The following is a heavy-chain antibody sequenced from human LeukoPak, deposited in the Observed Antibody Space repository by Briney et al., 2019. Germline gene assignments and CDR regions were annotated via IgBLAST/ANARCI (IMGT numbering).Heavy chain of an antibody. CDR1: GFTFSSYA. V-gene: IGHV3-23*01. CDR2: ISGGGGST. Sequence: GGSLRLSCAASGFTFSSYAMSWVRQAPGKGLEWVSSISGGGGSTYYADSVKGRFTLSRDNSKNTLYLQMNSLRVDDTAVYYCAKKGCTGTTCYLNSWGQGTLLTVSS. D-gene: IGHD2-2*01. CDR3: AKKGCTGTTCYLNS. J-gene: IGHJ4*02.